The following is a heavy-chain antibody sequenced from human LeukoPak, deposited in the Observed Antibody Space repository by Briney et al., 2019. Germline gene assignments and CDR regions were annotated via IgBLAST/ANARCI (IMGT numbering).Heavy chain of an antibody. D-gene: IGHD2/OR15-2a*01. CDR1: GFTFSSYE. V-gene: IGHV3-48*03. J-gene: IGHJ4*02. Sequence: GGSLRLSCAASGFTFSSYEMNWVRQAPGKGLEWVSYISSSGSTIYYADSVKGRFTISRDNAKNSLYLQMNSLRAEDTAVYYCARVEYSKTDDYWGQGTLVTVSS. CDR3: ARVEYSKTDDY. CDR2: ISSSGSTI.